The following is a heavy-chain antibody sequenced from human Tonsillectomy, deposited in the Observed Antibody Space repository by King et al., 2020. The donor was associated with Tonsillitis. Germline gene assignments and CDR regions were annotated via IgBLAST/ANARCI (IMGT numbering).Heavy chain of an antibody. D-gene: IGHD6-19*01. V-gene: IGHV4-38-2*01. CDR2: IYHSGSA. CDR1: SYSVSSDYY. J-gene: IGHJ4*02. CDR3: VGSGWTDYFDC. Sequence: VQLQESGPGLVKPSETLSLTCAVSSYSVSSDYYWGWIRQPPGKGLEWIGSIYHSGSAYYNPSLWSRVTISVDTSKNQFSLKLSSVTAADTAVYYCVGSGWTDYFDCWGQGTLVTVSS.